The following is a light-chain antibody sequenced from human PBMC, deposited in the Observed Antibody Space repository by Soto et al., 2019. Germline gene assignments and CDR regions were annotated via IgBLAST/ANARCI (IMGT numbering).Light chain of an antibody. CDR1: SSYIGSNT. V-gene: IGLV1-44*01. Sequence: QSVLTQPPSASGTPGQRVTISCSGSSSYIGSNTVNWYQQLPGTAPKLLIYTNNQRPSGVPARFSGSKSGTSASLAISGLQSEDEADYYCAACDDSLNGVVFGGGTKLTVL. J-gene: IGLJ2*01. CDR2: TNN. CDR3: AACDDSLNGVV.